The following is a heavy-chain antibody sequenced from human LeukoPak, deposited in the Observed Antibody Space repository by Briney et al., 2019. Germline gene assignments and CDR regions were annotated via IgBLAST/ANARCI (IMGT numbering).Heavy chain of an antibody. CDR2: IYYSGST. Sequence: PSETLSLTCTVSGGSINSSNYYWGWVRQSPEKGLGWIGSIYYSGSTYYNPSLKSRVTISVDTSKNQFSLKLNSVTVADTAVYYCARGSRGYSYGWGQGTLVTVSS. J-gene: IGHJ4*02. D-gene: IGHD5-18*01. CDR1: GGSINSSNYY. CDR3: ARGSRGYSYG. V-gene: IGHV4-39*01.